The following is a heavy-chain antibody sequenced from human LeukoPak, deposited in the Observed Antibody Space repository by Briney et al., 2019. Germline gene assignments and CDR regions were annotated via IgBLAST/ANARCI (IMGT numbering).Heavy chain of an antibody. CDR1: GFTLSTYS. CDR3: AREEGYCSGGSCYTWYYMDV. D-gene: IGHD2-15*01. J-gene: IGHJ6*03. V-gene: IGHV3-48*01. Sequence: GRSLRLSCAASGFTLSTYSMNWVRQAPGKGLEWVSYVSISSSIIYYSDSVKGRFTISRDNATNSLYLQMNSLRVEDTAVYYSAREEGYCSGGSCYTWYYMDVWGKGTTVTVSS. CDR2: VSISSSII.